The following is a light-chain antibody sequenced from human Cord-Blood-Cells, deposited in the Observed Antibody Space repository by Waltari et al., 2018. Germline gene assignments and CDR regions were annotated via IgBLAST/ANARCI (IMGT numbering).Light chain of an antibody. Sequence: EIVLTQSPATLSLSPGERATLSCRASQSVSSYLAWYQQQPGQAPRLLIYDASNRATGIPARFSGSGSGTDFTITISSLEPEDFAVYYCQQRSNWPPLTFGGGTKVEIK. CDR3: QQRSNWPPLT. CDR2: DAS. CDR1: QSVSSY. V-gene: IGKV3-11*01. J-gene: IGKJ4*01.